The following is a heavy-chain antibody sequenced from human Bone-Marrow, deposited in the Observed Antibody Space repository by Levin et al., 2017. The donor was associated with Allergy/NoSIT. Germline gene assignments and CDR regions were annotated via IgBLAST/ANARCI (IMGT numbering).Heavy chain of an antibody. D-gene: IGHD3-22*01. CDR1: GYTFSTHW. V-gene: IGHV5-51*01. Sequence: GESLKISCEGTGYTFSTHWIGWVRQMPGKGLEWMGIIYPGDSDTRYSPSFQGQVTISVDRSINTAYLQWSSLKASDTTVYYCARLQDHSGYSVDVWGQGTTVTVSS. CDR3: ARLQDHSGYSVDV. J-gene: IGHJ6*02. CDR2: IYPGDSDT.